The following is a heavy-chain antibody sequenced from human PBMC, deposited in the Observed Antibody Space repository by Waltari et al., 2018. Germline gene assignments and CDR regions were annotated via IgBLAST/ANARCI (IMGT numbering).Heavy chain of an antibody. Sequence: QVHLVQSGAEIKKPGASVKVSCKASGYTFTSYGISWVRRAPGQGLEWMGWISAYDGNTNYAQKVQGRVTMTTDTSTTTAYMELRSLTSYDTAMYYCARGDDILTGYYKGLDYWGQGTLVTVSS. CDR1: GYTFTSYG. V-gene: IGHV1-18*01. CDR2: ISAYDGNT. J-gene: IGHJ4*02. D-gene: IGHD3-9*01. CDR3: ARGDDILTGYYKGLDY.